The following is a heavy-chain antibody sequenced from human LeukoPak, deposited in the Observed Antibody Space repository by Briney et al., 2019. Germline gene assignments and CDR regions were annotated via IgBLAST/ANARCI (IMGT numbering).Heavy chain of an antibody. D-gene: IGHD5-18*01. J-gene: IGHJ4*02. V-gene: IGHV3-15*01. CDR1: GFTFSNAW. Sequence: PGGSLRLSCVASGFTFSNAWMSWVRQAPGKGLEWVGHITSKTDGATTDYAAPVKGRFTISRDDSKDTLYLQMNSLKTEDTAVYYCTTDHTAMVDYWGQGTLVTVSS. CDR3: TTDHTAMVDY. CDR2: ITSKTDGATT.